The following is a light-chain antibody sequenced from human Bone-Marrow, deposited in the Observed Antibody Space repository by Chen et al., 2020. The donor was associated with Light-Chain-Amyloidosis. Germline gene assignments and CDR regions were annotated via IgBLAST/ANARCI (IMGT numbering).Light chain of an antibody. J-gene: IGLJ1*01. V-gene: IGLV2-14*01. Sequence: QSALTQPASVSGSPGQSITISCTGTSSDVGGDNHVSWYQQHPDKAPKLMIYEVTNRPSWVPDRFSGSKSDNTASLTISGLQTEDEADYSCSSYTITSTLVFGSGTKVTVL. CDR3: SSYTITSTLV. CDR1: SSDVGGDNH. CDR2: EVT.